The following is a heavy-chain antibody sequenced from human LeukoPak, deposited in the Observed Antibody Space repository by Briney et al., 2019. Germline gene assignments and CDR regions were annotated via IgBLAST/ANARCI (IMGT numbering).Heavy chain of an antibody. V-gene: IGHV3-11*04. J-gene: IGHJ6*04. CDR3: AELGITMIGGV. D-gene: IGHD3-10*02. Sequence: GGSLRLSCAASAFSVSSNYMSWVRQAPGKGLEWVSYISSSGSTIYYADSVKGRFTISRDNAKNSLYLQMNSLRAEDTAVYYCAELGITMIGGVWGKGTTVTISS. CDR2: ISSSGSTI. CDR1: AFSVSSNY.